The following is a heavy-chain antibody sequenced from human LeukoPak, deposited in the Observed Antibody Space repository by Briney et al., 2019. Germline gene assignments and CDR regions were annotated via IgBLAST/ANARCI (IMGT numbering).Heavy chain of an antibody. D-gene: IGHD6-19*01. J-gene: IGHJ1*01. Sequence: ASVKVSCKASGYTFTSYGISWVRQAPGQGLEWMGWISAYNGNTNYAQKLQGRVTMTTDTSTSTAYMELRSLRSDDTAVYYCARDRGGWNPEYFQHWGQGTLVTVSS. CDR2: ISAYNGNT. CDR1: GYTFTSYG. V-gene: IGHV1-18*01. CDR3: ARDRGGWNPEYFQH.